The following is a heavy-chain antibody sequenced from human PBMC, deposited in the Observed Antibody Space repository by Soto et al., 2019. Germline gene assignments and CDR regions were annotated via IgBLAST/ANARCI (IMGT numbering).Heavy chain of an antibody. CDR1: GFTLSSDA. CDR3: ARRARADYYYMDV. CDR2: ISSNGIGT. V-gene: IGHV3-64*01. Sequence: EVQLVESGGGLSQPGGSLRLSCAASGFTLSSDAMDWVRQAPGKVLEYVSGISSNGIGTYYASSVKGRFTISRDNSRDTVYIQMDSLRPEDMALYYCARRARADYYYMDVWGKGTTVTVS. J-gene: IGHJ6*03.